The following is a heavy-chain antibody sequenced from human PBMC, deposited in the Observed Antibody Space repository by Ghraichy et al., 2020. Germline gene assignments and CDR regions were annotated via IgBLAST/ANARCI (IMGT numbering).Heavy chain of an antibody. V-gene: IGHV3-7*03. D-gene: IGHD5-24*01. J-gene: IGHJ4*02. CDR1: GFSFSDYW. CDR2: ISQGRSDK. Sequence: GGSLRLSCRASGFSFSDYWMTWVRQAPGKGLEWVANISQGRSDKYYVDSVKGRFTISRDNAKNLLYLQLNSLRVEDTAIYYCARDHPGRYYDYWGQGTLVTVSS. CDR3: ARDHPGRYYDY.